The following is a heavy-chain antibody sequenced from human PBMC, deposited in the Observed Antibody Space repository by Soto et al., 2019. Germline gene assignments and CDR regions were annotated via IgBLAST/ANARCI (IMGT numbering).Heavy chain of an antibody. V-gene: IGHV1-69*12. D-gene: IGHD2-15*01. J-gene: IGHJ6*02. CDR2: IIPSFGTA. Sequence: QVQLVQSGAEVKKPGSSVKVSCKSSGGTFSTYAISWVRQAPGQGLEWMGGIIPSFGTANYAQKFQGRVTITADESTTTAYRELIVLRSEDTAVYYCARAEMVVATGSRTWHYYYGMDVWGQGTTVTVSS. CDR3: ARAEMVVATGSRTWHYYYGMDV. CDR1: GGTFSTYA.